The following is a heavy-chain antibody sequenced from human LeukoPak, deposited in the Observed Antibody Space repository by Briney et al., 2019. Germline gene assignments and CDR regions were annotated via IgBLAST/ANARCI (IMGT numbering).Heavy chain of an antibody. D-gene: IGHD2-2*01. V-gene: IGHV3-74*01. CDR1: GFTFSRYW. Sequence: LSGGSLRLSCAASGFTFSRYWMHWVRQAPGKGLVWVSRINSDGSSTSYADSVKGRFTISRDNAKNTLYLQMNSLRAEDTAVYYCAREGGPRYCSSTSCPYFQHWGQGTLVTVSS. CDR2: INSDGSST. CDR3: AREGGPRYCSSTSCPYFQH. J-gene: IGHJ1*01.